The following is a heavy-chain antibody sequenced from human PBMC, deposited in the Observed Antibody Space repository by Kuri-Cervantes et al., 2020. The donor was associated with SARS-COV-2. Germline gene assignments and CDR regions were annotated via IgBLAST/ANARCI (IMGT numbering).Heavy chain of an antibody. Sequence: GESLKISCAASRFTFSSYAMSWVRQAPGKGLEWVSVIYSGGSTYYADSVKGRFTISRDNSKNTLYLQMNSLRAEDTAVYYCAPFSGGQGTMVTVSS. CDR1: RFTFSSYA. CDR3: APFS. D-gene: IGHD2/OR15-2a*01. CDR2: IYSGGST. J-gene: IGHJ3*01. V-gene: IGHV3-53*01.